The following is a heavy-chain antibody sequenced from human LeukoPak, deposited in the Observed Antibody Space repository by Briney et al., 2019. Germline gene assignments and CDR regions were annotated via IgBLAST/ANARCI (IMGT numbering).Heavy chain of an antibody. V-gene: IGHV3-30*02. J-gene: IGHJ5*02. CDR3: AKGPHYHYDSTGYPLTPNWFDP. D-gene: IGHD3-22*01. CDR2: IRYDGSDK. CDR1: GFSFSDFV. Sequence: GGSLRLSCAASGFSFSDFVMHWVRQAPGKGLEWVAFIRYDGSDKYYAESVKGRFTISRDNSKNTLYLQMNSLRAEDTAVYYCAKGPHYHYDSTGYPLTPNWFDPWGQGTLVTVSS.